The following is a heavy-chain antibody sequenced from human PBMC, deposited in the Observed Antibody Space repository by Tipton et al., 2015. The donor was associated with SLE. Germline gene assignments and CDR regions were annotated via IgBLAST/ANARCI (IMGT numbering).Heavy chain of an antibody. Sequence: GSLRLSCAASGFTFSSSAMNWVRQAPGKGLEWVSLIYTGGSTYYTDSVKGRFTISRDNSKNALYLQMNSLRAEDTAVYYCAKGGDSGGYGNLWGQGALVTVSS. V-gene: IGHV3-23*03. CDR3: AKGGDSGGYGNL. D-gene: IGHD3-22*01. CDR1: GFTFSSSA. CDR2: IYTGGST. J-gene: IGHJ4*02.